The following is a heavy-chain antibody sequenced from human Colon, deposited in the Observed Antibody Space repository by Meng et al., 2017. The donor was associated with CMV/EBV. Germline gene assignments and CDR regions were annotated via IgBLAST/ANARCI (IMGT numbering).Heavy chain of an antibody. D-gene: IGHD5-18*01. CDR1: GFTFNTYW. CDR3: VGQRGDSPFAY. CDR2: IKPVGSQK. V-gene: IGHV3-7*01. J-gene: IGHJ4*02. Sequence: GGSLRLSCAASGFTFNTYWMTWVRQAPGKGLECVANIKPVGSQKYYVDSVKGRFTISRDNAKDLLYLQMNTLRAEDTTMYYCVGQRGDSPFAYWGQGTLVTVSS.